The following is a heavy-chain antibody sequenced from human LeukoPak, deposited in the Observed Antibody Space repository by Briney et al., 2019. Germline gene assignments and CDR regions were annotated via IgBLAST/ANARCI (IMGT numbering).Heavy chain of an antibody. CDR2: IFNSGTT. V-gene: IGHV4-30-4*08. D-gene: IGHD3-10*01. J-gene: IGHJ4*02. CDR1: GASVNSDSYY. CDR3: ARPRGSGSFYNGPYFDY. Sequence: SQTLSLTCTVTGASVNSDSYYWSWIRQPPGQGLEWIGYIFNSGTTYYNPSLKSRVIISVDTSKNQFSLKLSSVTAADTAVYYCARPRGSGSFYNGPYFDYWGQGTLVTVSS.